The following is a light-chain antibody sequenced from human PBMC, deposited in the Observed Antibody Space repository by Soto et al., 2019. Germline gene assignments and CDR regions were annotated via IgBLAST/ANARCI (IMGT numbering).Light chain of an antibody. V-gene: IGLV1-44*01. CDR1: NSNIGSNS. CDR2: SFN. J-gene: IGLJ7*02. CDR3: ADWSDSLNGVV. Sequence: QSVLTQPHSASGTPGQRVSISCSGSNSNIGSNSVNWYQQLPGMAPKLLIYSFNQPPSGVPDRFSVSKSGTSASLAISGFQSEDAADYFCADWSDSLNGVVFGGGTQLTAL.